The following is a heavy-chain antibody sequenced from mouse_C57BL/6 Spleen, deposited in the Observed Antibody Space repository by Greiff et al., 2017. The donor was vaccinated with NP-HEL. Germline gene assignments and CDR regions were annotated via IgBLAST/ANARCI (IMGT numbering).Heavy chain of an antibody. D-gene: IGHD2-4*01. CDR3: ARFDYDRGFAD. J-gene: IGHJ3*01. Sequence: EVQVVESGGGLVKPGGSLKLSCAASGFTFSDYGMHWVRQAPEKGLEWVAYISSGSSTIYYADTVKGRFTISRDHAKNTLFLQMTSLRSEDTAMYYWARFDYDRGFADGGQGTRVTVSA. V-gene: IGHV5-17*01. CDR1: GFTFSDYG. CDR2: ISSGSSTI.